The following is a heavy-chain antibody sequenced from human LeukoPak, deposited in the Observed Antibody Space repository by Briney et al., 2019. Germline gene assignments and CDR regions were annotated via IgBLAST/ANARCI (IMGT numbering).Heavy chain of an antibody. CDR3: ARDVPTIFGVVTTFNFDY. CDR1: GYTFTSYG. V-gene: IGHV1-18*01. D-gene: IGHD3-3*01. J-gene: IGHJ4*02. CDR2: ISAYNGNT. Sequence: ASVKVSCKASGYTFTSYGISWVRQAPGQGLEWMGWISAYNGNTNYAQKLQGRVTMTTDTSTSTAYMELRSLRSDDTAVYYCARDVPTIFGVVTTFNFDYWGQGTLVTVSP.